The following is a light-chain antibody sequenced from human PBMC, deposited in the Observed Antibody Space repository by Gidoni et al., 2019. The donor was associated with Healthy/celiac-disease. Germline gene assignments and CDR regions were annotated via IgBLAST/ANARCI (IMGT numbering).Light chain of an antibody. CDR2: DAA. CDR3: QQRSNWPT. V-gene: IGKV3-11*01. CDR1: QSVSSY. Sequence: EIVLTQSPAPLSLSPGERATLACRASQSVSSYLAWYQQKPGQAPRLLIYDAANRATGIPARFSGSGSGTDFTLTISSLEPEDFAVYYCQQRSNWPTFGQXTRLEIK. J-gene: IGKJ5*01.